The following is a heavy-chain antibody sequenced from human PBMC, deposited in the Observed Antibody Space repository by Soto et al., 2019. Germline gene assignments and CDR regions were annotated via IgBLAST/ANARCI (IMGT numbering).Heavy chain of an antibody. Sequence: GGSLRLSCAASGFGFSNNGMHWFRQAPGKGLEWVAIISYDGSNKYYADSVKGRFTISRDNSKNTLYLQMNSLRVEDTAVYYCAKDRVESGLGEIDYWGQGTLVTVSS. CDR2: ISYDGSNK. CDR3: AKDRVESGLGEIDY. CDR1: GFGFSNNG. D-gene: IGHD3-16*01. J-gene: IGHJ4*02. V-gene: IGHV3-30*18.